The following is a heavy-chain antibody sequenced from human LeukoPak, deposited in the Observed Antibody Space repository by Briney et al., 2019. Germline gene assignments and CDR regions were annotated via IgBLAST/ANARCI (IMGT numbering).Heavy chain of an antibody. Sequence: ASVKVSCKASGYTFTGYYMHWVRQAPGHGLERMGWINPNSGGTNYAQKFQGRVTMTRDTSISTAYMELSRLRSDDTAVYYCARDLTVVVPAAIGYWGQGTLVTVSS. D-gene: IGHD2-2*01. V-gene: IGHV1-2*02. J-gene: IGHJ4*02. CDR2: INPNSGGT. CDR3: ARDLTVVVPAAIGY. CDR1: GYTFTGYY.